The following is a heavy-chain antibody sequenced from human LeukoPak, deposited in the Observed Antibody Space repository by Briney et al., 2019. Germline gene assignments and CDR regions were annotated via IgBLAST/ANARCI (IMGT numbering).Heavy chain of an antibody. CDR3: ARRIYGANSLFSDWYFDL. CDR1: GGSISSTTSY. D-gene: IGHD4-23*01. J-gene: IGHJ2*01. V-gene: IGHV4-39*01. Sequence: SETLSLTCSVSGGSISSTTSYWGWIRQPPGRGLEWLGSIYYSGSTYYNPSLKSRLTISVDTSKNQFSLKLSSVTAADTAVYYCARRIYGANSLFSDWYFDLWGRGALVTVSS. CDR2: IYYSGST.